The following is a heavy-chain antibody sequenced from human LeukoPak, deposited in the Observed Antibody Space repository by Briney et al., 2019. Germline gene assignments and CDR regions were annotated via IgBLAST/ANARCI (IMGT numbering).Heavy chain of an antibody. CDR2: ISGSGGST. J-gene: IGHJ4*02. D-gene: IGHD4-17*01. Sequence: GGSLRLSSAASGFTFSSYAMSWVRQAPGKGLEWVSAISGSGGSTYYADSVKGRFTISRDNSKNTLSLQMNSLRAEDTAVYYCAKTGDYAEYYFDYWGQGALVTVSS. V-gene: IGHV3-23*01. CDR1: GFTFSSYA. CDR3: AKTGDYAEYYFDY.